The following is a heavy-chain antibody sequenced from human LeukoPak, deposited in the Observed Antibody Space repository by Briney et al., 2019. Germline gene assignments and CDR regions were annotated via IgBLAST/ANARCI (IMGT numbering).Heavy chain of an antibody. CDR2: INPSSGHT. V-gene: IGHV1-46*01. J-gene: IGHJ5*02. D-gene: IGHD6-25*01. Sequence: GASVKVSCKASGYTFTSYGISWVRQAPGQGLEWMGIINPSSGHTSYAQKFQGRISMTRDMSTSTVYMELSSLRSEDTAVYYCARDSVAASNWFDPWGQGTLVTVSS. CDR3: ARDSVAASNWFDP. CDR1: GYTFTSYG.